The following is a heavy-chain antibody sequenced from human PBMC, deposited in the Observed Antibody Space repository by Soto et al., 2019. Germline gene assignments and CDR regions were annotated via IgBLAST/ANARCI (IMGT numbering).Heavy chain of an antibody. Sequence: EVQLLESGGGLVQPGGSLRLSCAASGLTFTTYAMTWVRQAPGKGLEWVSSVSGTGDITYYADSVKGRFTISRDNSKTTVYLQMSSLRAEDTAVYYCAKAHASGWSIPGAFDIWGHGTMVTVSS. CDR2: VSGTGDIT. CDR3: AKAHASGWSIPGAFDI. J-gene: IGHJ3*02. V-gene: IGHV3-23*01. D-gene: IGHD6-19*01. CDR1: GLTFTTYA.